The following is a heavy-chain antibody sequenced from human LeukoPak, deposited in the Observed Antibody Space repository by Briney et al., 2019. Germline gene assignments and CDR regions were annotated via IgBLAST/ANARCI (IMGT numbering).Heavy chain of an antibody. CDR3: AKALPSDFNYDSSGYQSPATYFDY. CDR2: ISGSGGST. CDR1: GFTFSSYA. Sequence: PGGSLRLSCAASGFTFSSYAMSWVRQAPGKGLEWVSAISGSGGSTYYADSVKGRFTISRDNSKNTLYLQMNSLRAEDTAVYYCAKALPSDFNYDSSGYQSPATYFDYWGQGTLVTVSS. J-gene: IGHJ4*02. D-gene: IGHD3-22*01. V-gene: IGHV3-23*01.